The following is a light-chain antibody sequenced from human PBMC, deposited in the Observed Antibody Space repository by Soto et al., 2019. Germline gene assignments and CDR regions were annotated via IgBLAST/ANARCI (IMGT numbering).Light chain of an antibody. Sequence: DIQMTQSPSTLSASVGDRVTITCRASQSISRWLALYQQKPGKAPKLLIYDASSLESGVPSRFSGSGSGTEFTLTISSLQPDDFATYYCQQYNSYSLWTFGQGTKVEIK. CDR2: DAS. CDR3: QQYNSYSLWT. V-gene: IGKV1-5*01. CDR1: QSISRW. J-gene: IGKJ1*01.